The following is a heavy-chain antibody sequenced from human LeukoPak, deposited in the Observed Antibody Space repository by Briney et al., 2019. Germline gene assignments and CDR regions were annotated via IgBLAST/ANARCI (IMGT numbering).Heavy chain of an antibody. J-gene: IGHJ6*02. CDR2: ISAYNGNT. CDR3: ARIIRSSSYYYYGMDV. CDR1: GYTFTSYG. V-gene: IGHV1-18*01. Sequence: ASVKVSCKASGYTFTSYGISWVRQAPGQGLEWMGWISAYNGNTNYARKLQGRVTMTTDTSTSTAYMELRSLRSDDTAVYYCARIIRSSSYYYYGMDVWGQGTTVTVSS. D-gene: IGHD2-2*01.